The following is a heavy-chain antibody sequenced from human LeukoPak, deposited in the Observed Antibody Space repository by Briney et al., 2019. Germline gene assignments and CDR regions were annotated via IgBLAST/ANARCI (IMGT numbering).Heavy chain of an antibody. J-gene: IGHJ5*02. CDR1: GYTFTSYD. D-gene: IGHD3-10*01. V-gene: IGHV1-8*03. CDR3: ARGPLRGVRQKNWFDP. Sequence: ASVKVSCKASGYTFTSYDINWVRQATGQGLEWMGWMNPNSGNTGYAQKFQGRVTTTRNTSISTAYMELSSLRSEDTAVYYCARGPLRGVRQKNWFDPWGQGTLVTVSS. CDR2: MNPNSGNT.